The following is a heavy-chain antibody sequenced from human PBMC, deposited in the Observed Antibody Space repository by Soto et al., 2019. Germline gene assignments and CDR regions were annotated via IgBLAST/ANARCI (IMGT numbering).Heavy chain of an antibody. V-gene: IGHV3-23*01. Sequence: GGYLRLSCAAHGLSFSSYVMSWVRQAPGKGLEWVSAISGSGGSTYYADSVKGRFTISRDNSKNTLYLQMNSLRAEDTAVYYCAKDASSWGMVAASHHYYYSSTDVWYKGTSVTGSS. CDR2: ISGSGGST. J-gene: IGHJ6*04. CDR1: GLSFSSYV. D-gene: IGHD2-15*01. CDR3: AKDASSWGMVAASHHYYYSSTDV.